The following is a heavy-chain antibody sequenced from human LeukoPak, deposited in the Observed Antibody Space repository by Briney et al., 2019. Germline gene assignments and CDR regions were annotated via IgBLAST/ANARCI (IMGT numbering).Heavy chain of an antibody. J-gene: IGHJ4*02. CDR2: ISAYNGNT. Sequence: ASVKVSCKASGYTFTSYGISWVRQAPGQGLEWVGWISAYNGNTNYAQKLQGRVTMTTDTSTSTAYMELRSLRSDDTAVYYCARGAPDIVVVVAAPGYFDYWGQGTLVTVSS. CDR3: ARGAPDIVVVVAAPGYFDY. CDR1: GYTFTSYG. V-gene: IGHV1-18*01. D-gene: IGHD2-15*01.